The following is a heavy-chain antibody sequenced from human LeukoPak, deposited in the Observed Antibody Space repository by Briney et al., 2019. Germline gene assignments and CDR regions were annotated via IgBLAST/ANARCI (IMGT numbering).Heavy chain of an antibody. J-gene: IGHJ5*01. D-gene: IGHD2-2*01. CDR3: ARIGHDLYQTFDS. Sequence: GGSLRLSCAASGFTFSSYAMSWVRQAPGKGLEWVLAISGSGGSTYYADSVKGRFTISRDNSRNTLYLQMNSLRAEDTAVYYCARIGHDLYQTFDSWGHGTLITVSS. CDR1: GFTFSSYA. V-gene: IGHV3-23*01. CDR2: ISGSGGST.